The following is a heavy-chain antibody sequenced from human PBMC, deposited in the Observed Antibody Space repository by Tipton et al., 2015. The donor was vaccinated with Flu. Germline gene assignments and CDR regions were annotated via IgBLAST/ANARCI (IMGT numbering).Heavy chain of an antibody. Sequence: QLVQSGPEVKKPGASVKVSCKASGYTFTSYGISWVRQAPGQGLEWMGWISAYNGNTNYAQKLQGRVTMTTDTSTSTAYMELRSLRSDDTAVYYCAANHYYDSSGYYFGVGAFDIWGQGTMVTVSS. CDR3: AANHYYDSSGYYFGVGAFDI. CDR1: GYTFTSYG. V-gene: IGHV1-18*01. J-gene: IGHJ3*02. D-gene: IGHD3-22*01. CDR2: ISAYNGNT.